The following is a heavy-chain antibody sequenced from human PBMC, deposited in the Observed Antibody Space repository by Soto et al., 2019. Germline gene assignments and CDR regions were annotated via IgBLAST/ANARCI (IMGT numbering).Heavy chain of an antibody. CDR1: GGSISSSSYY. V-gene: IGHV4-39*01. CDR2: IYYSGST. Sequence: PSETLSLTCTVSGGSISSSSYYWGWIRQPPGKGLEWIGSIYYSGSTYYNPSLKSRVTISVDTPKNQFSLKLSSVTAADTAVYYCASLRGDYVGANWFDPWGQGTLVTVSS. J-gene: IGHJ5*02. CDR3: ASLRGDYVGANWFDP. D-gene: IGHD4-17*01.